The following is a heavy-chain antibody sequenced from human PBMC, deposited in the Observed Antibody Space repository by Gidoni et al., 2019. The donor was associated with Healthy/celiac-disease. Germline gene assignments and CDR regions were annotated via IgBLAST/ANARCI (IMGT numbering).Heavy chain of an antibody. CDR3: ARGFYGDYDPNYYYYYGMDV. Sequence: EVQLVESGGGLVQPGGSLRLSCAASGFTLRSYWMSWVRQAPGKGLEWVANIKQDGSQKYYVDSVKGRFTISRDNAKNSLYLQMNSLRAEDTAVYYCARGFYGDYDPNYYYYYGMDVWGQGTTVTVSS. CDR2: IKQDGSQK. V-gene: IGHV3-7*05. CDR1: GFTLRSYW. J-gene: IGHJ6*02. D-gene: IGHD4-17*01.